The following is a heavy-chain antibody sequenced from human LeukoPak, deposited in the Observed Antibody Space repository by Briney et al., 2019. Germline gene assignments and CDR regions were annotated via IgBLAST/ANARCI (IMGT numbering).Heavy chain of an antibody. CDR3: ARDGAPWSGYSRRFDY. CDR2: INHSGST. D-gene: IGHD3-3*01. V-gene: IGHV4-34*01. CDR1: GGSFSGYY. Sequence: PSETLSLTCAVYGGSFSGYYWSWIRKPPGKGLEWIGEINHSGSTNYNPSLKSRVTISVDTSKNQFSLKLSSVTAADTAVYYCARDGAPWSGYSRRFDYWGQGTLVTVSS. J-gene: IGHJ4*02.